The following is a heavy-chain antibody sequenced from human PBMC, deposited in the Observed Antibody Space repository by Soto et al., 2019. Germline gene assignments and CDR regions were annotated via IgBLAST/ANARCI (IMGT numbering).Heavy chain of an antibody. D-gene: IGHD1-1*01. V-gene: IGHV4-34*01. CDR3: AREVPSRYFDL. CDR2: INHSGST. J-gene: IGHJ2*01. CDR1: GASFSDPF. Sequence: PSETLTLTCADHGASFSDPFWYWIRQPPGKGLEWIGEINHSGSTIYNTSLESRVTISLDTSRKQFTLKMRSATAADTAVYYCAREVPSRYFDLWGRGTPVTVSS.